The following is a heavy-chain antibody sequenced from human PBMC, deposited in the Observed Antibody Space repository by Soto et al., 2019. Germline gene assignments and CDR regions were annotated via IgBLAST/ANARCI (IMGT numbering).Heavy chain of an antibody. Sequence: GGSLRLSCAASGFTFSSYSMNWVRQAPGKGLEWVSYISSSSSTIYYADSVKGRFTISRDNAKNSLYLQMNSLRAEDTAVYYCARDIVVRGVTNNHYYYYYMDVWGKGTTVTVSS. CDR3: ARDIVVRGVTNNHYYYYYMDV. CDR2: ISSSSSTI. CDR1: GFTFSSYS. V-gene: IGHV3-48*01. D-gene: IGHD3-10*01. J-gene: IGHJ6*03.